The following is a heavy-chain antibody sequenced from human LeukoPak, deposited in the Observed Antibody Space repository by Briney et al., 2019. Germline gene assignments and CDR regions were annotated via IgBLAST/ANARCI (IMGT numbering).Heavy chain of an antibody. D-gene: IGHD3-22*01. V-gene: IGHV1-18*01. CDR3: ARRQHYYDSSGYSAYDAFDI. CDR2: ISAYNDNT. Sequence: ASVKVSCKASGYTFTNYDISWVRQAPGQGLEWMGWISAYNDNTNFAQKFQGRVTMTTDTSTSTAYMALRSLRSDDTAVYYCARRQHYYDSSGYSAYDAFDIWGQGTMVTVSS. J-gene: IGHJ3*02. CDR1: GYTFTNYD.